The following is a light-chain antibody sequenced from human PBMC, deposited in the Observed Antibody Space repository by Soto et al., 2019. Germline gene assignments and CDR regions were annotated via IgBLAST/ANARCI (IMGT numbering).Light chain of an antibody. V-gene: IGKV1-39*01. CDR2: SAS. Sequence: DIQMTQSPSSLSASVGDRVTITCRASQSISSSLNWYQQKPGKAPKLLIYSASTLQGGVPAGFSGSGSGTHFTLTITSLQPEDFATYFCQQSYSTPFTFGPGTKVDIK. CDR3: QQSYSTPFT. CDR1: QSISSS. J-gene: IGKJ3*01.